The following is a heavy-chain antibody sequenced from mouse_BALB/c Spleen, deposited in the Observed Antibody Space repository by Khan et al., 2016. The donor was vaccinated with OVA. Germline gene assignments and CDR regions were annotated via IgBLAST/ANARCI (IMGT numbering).Heavy chain of an antibody. Sequence: VQLKESGGGLVQPGGSGKLSCAASGFTFNNYGMHWVRQAPEKGLEWVAWISGYSETIYYADNVKGRFAISWENSKSTLSLQMTNLMSEDTAMYFCATPPFFGYYFDYWGPGTSLTVS. D-gene: IGHD1-2*01. CDR2: ISGYSETI. V-gene: IGHV5-17*02. CDR3: ATPPFFGYYFDY. CDR1: GFTFNNYG. J-gene: IGHJ2*02.